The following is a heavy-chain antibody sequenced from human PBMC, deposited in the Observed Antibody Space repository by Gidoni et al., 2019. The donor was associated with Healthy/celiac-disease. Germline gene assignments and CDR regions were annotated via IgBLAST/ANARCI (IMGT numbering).Heavy chain of an antibody. CDR1: GFTVSSNY. J-gene: IGHJ3*02. CDR2: IYSGGST. CDR3: ASVNCSSTSCYRLHAFDI. D-gene: IGHD2-2*01. Sequence: EVQLVETGGGLIQPGGSLRLSCAASGFTVSSNYMSWVRQAPGKGLEWVSVIYSGGSTYYADSVKGRFTISRDNSKNTLYLQMNSLRAEDTAVYYCASVNCSSTSCYRLHAFDIWGQGTMVTVSS. V-gene: IGHV3-53*02.